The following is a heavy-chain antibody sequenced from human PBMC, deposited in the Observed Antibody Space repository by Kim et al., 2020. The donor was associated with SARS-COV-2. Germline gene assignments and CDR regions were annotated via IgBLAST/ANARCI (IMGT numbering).Heavy chain of an antibody. V-gene: IGHV3-23*01. CDR2: ISGSGGST. D-gene: IGHD5-12*01. J-gene: IGHJ6*02. CDR1: GFTFSSYA. CDR3: AKDRYSGYDPGKYYYGMDV. Sequence: GGSLRLSCAASGFTFSSYAMSWVRQAPGKGLEWVSAISGSGGSTYYADSVKGRFTISRDNSKNTLYLQMNSLRAEDTAVYYCAKDRYSGYDPGKYYYGMDVWGQGTTVTVSS.